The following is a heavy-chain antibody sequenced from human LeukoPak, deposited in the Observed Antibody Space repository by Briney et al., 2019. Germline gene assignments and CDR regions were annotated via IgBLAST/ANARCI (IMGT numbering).Heavy chain of an antibody. CDR2: ISGSGGST. Sequence: GGSLRLSCAASGFTFDDYAMHWVRQAPGKGLEWVSAISGSGGSTYYADSVKGRFTISRDNSKNTLYLQMNSLRAEDTAVYYCAKVSGSYPAGYFDYWGQGTLVTVSS. D-gene: IGHD1-26*01. J-gene: IGHJ4*02. CDR3: AKVSGSYPAGYFDY. V-gene: IGHV3-23*01. CDR1: GFTFDDYA.